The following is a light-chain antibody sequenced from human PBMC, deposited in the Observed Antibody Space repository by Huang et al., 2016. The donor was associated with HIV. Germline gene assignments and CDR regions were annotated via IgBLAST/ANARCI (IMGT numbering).Light chain of an antibody. V-gene: IGKV3-20*01. CDR1: QSVSTYY. Sequence: EIILTQSPGSLSLSPGERATLSCRASQSVSTYYLAWYQQKPGQAPSLLIHAASSRASGRPDRFSGSGYGKAFTLTISRVEPEESAVYFCHQYGTPPWTFGQGTRVEIK. CDR2: AAS. J-gene: IGKJ1*01. CDR3: HQYGTPPWT.